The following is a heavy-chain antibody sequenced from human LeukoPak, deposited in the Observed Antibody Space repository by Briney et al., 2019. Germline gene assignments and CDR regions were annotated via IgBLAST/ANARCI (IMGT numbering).Heavy chain of an antibody. J-gene: IGHJ4*02. Sequence: GGSLRLSCAASGFTFSSYGMHWVRQAPGKGLEWVAFIRYDGSNKYYADSVKGRFTIPRDNSKNTLYLQMNSLRAEDTAVYYCAKDVGVAKPTFFDYWGQGTLVTVSS. V-gene: IGHV3-30*02. CDR1: GFTFSSYG. D-gene: IGHD3-16*01. CDR3: AKDVGVAKPTFFDY. CDR2: IRYDGSNK.